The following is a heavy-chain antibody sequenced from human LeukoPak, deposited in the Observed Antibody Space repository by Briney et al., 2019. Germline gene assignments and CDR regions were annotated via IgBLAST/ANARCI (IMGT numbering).Heavy chain of an antibody. J-gene: IGHJ6*02. D-gene: IGHD3-3*01. CDR2: VSYDGSNI. CDR1: GFTFSYYG. V-gene: IGHV3-30*03. CDR3: ARGTFGVVVSPAYYYYGMDV. Sequence: GGSLRLSCVASGFTFSYYGMHWVRQDPGKGLEWVAVVSYDGSNIYHADSVKGRFTISRDNSRNTLYLQMNSLRAEDTAVYYRARGTFGVVVSPAYYYYGMDVWGQGTTVTVSS.